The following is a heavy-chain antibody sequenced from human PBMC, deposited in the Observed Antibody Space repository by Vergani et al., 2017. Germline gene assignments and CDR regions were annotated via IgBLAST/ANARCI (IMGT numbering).Heavy chain of an antibody. D-gene: IGHD3-22*01. CDR3: ARVAGGSGGYYLG. J-gene: IGHJ4*02. V-gene: IGHV4-30-4*08. CDR1: GDSSNNDDYY. CDR2: IYYSGST. Sequence: QVQLQESGPGLVKPSQTLSLTCTVSGDSSNNDDYYWSWIRQPPGKGLEWIGYIYYSGSTYQNPSLESRLTMSLDTSRTQFSLNLISVTAGDTAVYYCARVAGGSGGYYLGWGQGTPVTVSS.